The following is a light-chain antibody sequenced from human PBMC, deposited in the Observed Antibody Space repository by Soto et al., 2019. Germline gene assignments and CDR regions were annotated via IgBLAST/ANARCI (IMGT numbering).Light chain of an antibody. J-gene: IGKJ1*01. CDR3: QQYDNLLTT. CDR2: DAS. CDR1: QDISNY. Sequence: DIQMTQSPSSLSASVGDRVTITCQASQDISNYLNWYQQKPGKAPKLLIYDASNLETGVPSRFSGSGSGTDFTFTISSLQPEDIATDYCQQYDNLLTTFGQGTKVEIK. V-gene: IGKV1-33*01.